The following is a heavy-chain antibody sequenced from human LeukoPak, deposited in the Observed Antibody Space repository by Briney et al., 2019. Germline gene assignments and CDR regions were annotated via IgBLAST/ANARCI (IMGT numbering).Heavy chain of an antibody. J-gene: IGHJ5*02. V-gene: IGHV4-39*02. CDR1: GGSISSSSYY. CDR3: ARDKEPDYGSGSYNWFDP. CDR2: IYYSGST. Sequence: PSETLSLTCTVSGGSISSSSYYWGWIRQPPGKGLEWIGSIYYSGSTYYNPSLKSRVTISVDTSKNQFSLKLSSVTAADTAVYYCARDKEPDYGSGSYNWFDPWGQGTLVTVSS. D-gene: IGHD3-10*01.